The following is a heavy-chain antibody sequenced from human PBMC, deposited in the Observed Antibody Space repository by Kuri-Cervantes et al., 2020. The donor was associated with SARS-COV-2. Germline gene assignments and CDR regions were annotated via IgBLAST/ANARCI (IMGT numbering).Heavy chain of an antibody. CDR2: IYSGGST. CDR3: ITETHITIMGGVIKFW. Sequence: GESLKISCAASGFTVSSNYMSWVRQAPGKGLEWVSVIYSGGSTYYADSVKGRFTISRDNSKNTLYLQMNSLRAEDTAVYYCITETHITIMGGVIKFWWGQGTQVTVSS. J-gene: IGHJ4*02. CDR1: GFTVSSNY. D-gene: IGHD2-21*01. V-gene: IGHV3-53*01.